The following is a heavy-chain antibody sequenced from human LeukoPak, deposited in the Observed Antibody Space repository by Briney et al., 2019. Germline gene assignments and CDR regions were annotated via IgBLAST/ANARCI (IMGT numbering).Heavy chain of an antibody. CDR1: GYTFTSYG. CDR3: ARDLDPLVRGVIYWFDP. Sequence: ASVKVSCKASGYTFTSYGIRWVRQAPGQGLEWMGWISAYNGNTNYAQKLQGRVTMTTDTSTSTAYMELRSLRSDDTAVYYCARDLDPLVRGVIYWFDPWGQGTLVTVSS. V-gene: IGHV1-18*01. D-gene: IGHD3-10*01. CDR2: ISAYNGNT. J-gene: IGHJ5*02.